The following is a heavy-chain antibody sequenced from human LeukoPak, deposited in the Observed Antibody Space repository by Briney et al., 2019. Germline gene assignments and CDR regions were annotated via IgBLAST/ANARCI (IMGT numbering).Heavy chain of an antibody. V-gene: IGHV1-69*04. Sequence: ASVKVSCKASGGTFSSYAISWVRQAPGQGLEWMGRIIPIRGIANYAQKFQGRVTITAEKSTSPAYMELSSLRSEDTAVYYCARVPSSYCSGGSCSGYWGQGTLVTVSS. CDR1: GGTFSSYA. CDR2: IIPIRGIA. D-gene: IGHD2-15*01. CDR3: ARVPSSYCSGGSCSGY. J-gene: IGHJ4*02.